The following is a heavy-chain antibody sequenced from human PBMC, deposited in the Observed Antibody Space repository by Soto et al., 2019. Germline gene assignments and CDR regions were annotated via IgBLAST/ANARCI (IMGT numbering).Heavy chain of an antibody. V-gene: IGHV2-5*02. CDR2: IYWDDDK. Sequence: QITLKESGPTLVKPTQTLTLTCTFSGFSLSTSGVGVGWIRQPPGKALEWLALIYWDDDKRHSPSLKSRLTITKDPSKNQVVLTMTNMNPVDTATYYCAHSLIGYYYDSSGSNWFDPWGQGTLVTVSS. CDR3: AHSLIGYYYDSSGSNWFDP. D-gene: IGHD3-22*01. CDR1: GFSLSTSGVG. J-gene: IGHJ5*02.